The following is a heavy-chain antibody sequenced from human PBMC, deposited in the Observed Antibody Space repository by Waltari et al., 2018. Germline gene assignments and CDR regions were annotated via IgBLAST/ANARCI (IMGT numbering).Heavy chain of an antibody. Sequence: QVLLQESGPGLVKPSETLSLTCTVSGGSISGYYWNWIRQPPGKGLEWIGRIYTSGSTNYNPSLKSRVTISINTSNNQFSLKLSSVTAADTAVYYCARHHLKRQQLSFDYWGQGTLVTVSS. CDR3: ARHHLKRQQLSFDY. V-gene: IGHV4-59*08. J-gene: IGHJ4*02. D-gene: IGHD6-13*01. CDR2: IYTSGST. CDR1: GGSISGYY.